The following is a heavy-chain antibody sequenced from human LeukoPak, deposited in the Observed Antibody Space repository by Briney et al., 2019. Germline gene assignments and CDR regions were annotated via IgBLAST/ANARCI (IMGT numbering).Heavy chain of an antibody. J-gene: IGHJ6*03. V-gene: IGHV1-24*01. CDR3: ATSITMVRGVIITNYYYYMDG. CDR1: GYTLTELS. CDR2: FDPEDGET. D-gene: IGHD3-10*01. Sequence: ASVKVSCKVSGYTLTELSMHWVRQAPGKGRGWMGGFDPEDGETIYAQKFQGRVTMTEDTSTDTAYMELSSLRSEDTAVYYCATSITMVRGVIITNYYYYMDGWRKGTTVTVSS.